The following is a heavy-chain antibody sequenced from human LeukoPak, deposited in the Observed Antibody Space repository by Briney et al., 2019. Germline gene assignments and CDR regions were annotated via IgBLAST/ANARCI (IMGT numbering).Heavy chain of an antibody. V-gene: IGHV4-34*01. CDR1: GGSFSGYY. Sequence: SETLSLTCAVYGGSFSGYYWSWIRQPPGKGLEWIGEINHSGSTNYNPSLKSRVTMSVDTSKNQFSLKLSSVTAADTAVYYCARATNIDPPDYWGQGTLVTVSS. CDR2: INHSGST. J-gene: IGHJ4*02. CDR3: ARATNIDPPDY.